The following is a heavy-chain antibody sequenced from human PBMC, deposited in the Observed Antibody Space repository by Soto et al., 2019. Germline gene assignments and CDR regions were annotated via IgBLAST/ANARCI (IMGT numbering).Heavy chain of an antibody. D-gene: IGHD6-13*01. V-gene: IGHV5-51*01. CDR2: IYPGDSDT. J-gene: IGHJ6*02. CDR1: GYSFTSYW. Sequence: GESLKISCKGSGYSFTSYWIGWVRQMPGKGLEWMGIIYPGDSDTRYSPSFQGQVTISADKSISTAYLQWSSLKAPDTAMYYCATNSENIAAAGKRGYYYGMDVWGQGTTVTVSS. CDR3: ATNSENIAAAGKRGYYYGMDV.